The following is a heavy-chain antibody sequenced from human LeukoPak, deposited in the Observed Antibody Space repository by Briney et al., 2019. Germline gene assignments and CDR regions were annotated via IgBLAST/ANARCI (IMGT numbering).Heavy chain of an antibody. J-gene: IGHJ4*02. CDR3: AVRGYYYGSEFDY. CDR1: GYNFNGYY. D-gene: IGHD3-10*01. V-gene: IGHV1-2*02. CDR2: INPYSGDT. Sequence: ASVKVSCKTSGYNFNGYYMHWVRQAPGQGLEWLGWINPYSGDTKYPQKFQGRVTVTSDTSISTAYMELSRLRSDDTAVYYCAVRGYYYGSEFDYWGQGTLVTVSS.